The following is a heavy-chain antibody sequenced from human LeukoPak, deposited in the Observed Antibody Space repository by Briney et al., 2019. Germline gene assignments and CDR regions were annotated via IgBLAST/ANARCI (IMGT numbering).Heavy chain of an antibody. J-gene: IGHJ6*03. CDR1: GSTFSSYS. CDR3: ARSPDIYYYDSSGKYYYYMDV. Sequence: PGGSLRLSCAASGSTFSSYSMNWVRQAPGKGLEWVSSISSSSSYIYYADSVKGRFTISRDNAKNSLYLQMNSLRAEDTAVYYCARSPDIYYYDSSGKYYYYMDVWGKGTTVTVSS. V-gene: IGHV3-21*01. D-gene: IGHD3-22*01. CDR2: ISSSSSYI.